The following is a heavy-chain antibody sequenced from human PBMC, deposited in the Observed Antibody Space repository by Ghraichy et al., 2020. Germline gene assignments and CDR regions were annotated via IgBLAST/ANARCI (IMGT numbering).Heavy chain of an antibody. CDR3: ARPSSHNDLEGFDI. CDR1: GYSIRSGYL. V-gene: IGHV4-38-2*02. CDR2: VYHTGST. Sequence: ESLNISCTVSGYSIRSGYLWGWVRQSPGKGLEWIGSVYHTGSTHHNPSLERRLTILVDTSMNHFSLKLRSVTAADTAVYYCARPSSHNDLEGFDIRGQGTVVIGSS. D-gene: IGHD1-1*01. J-gene: IGHJ3*02.